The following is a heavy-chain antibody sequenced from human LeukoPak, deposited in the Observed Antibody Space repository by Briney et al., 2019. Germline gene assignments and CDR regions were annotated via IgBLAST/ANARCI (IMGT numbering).Heavy chain of an antibody. Sequence: GGSLRLSCAASGFTFSSYAMHWVRQAPGKGLEWVTFIQYDATKEYYADSVKGRFTISRDNSKNTVYLQMNRLRAEDTAVYYCARDLVYSGSYQREENFDYWGQGTLVTVSS. CDR1: GFTFSSYA. V-gene: IGHV3-30*04. CDR2: IQYDATKE. CDR3: ARDLVYSGSYQREENFDY. J-gene: IGHJ4*02. D-gene: IGHD1-26*01.